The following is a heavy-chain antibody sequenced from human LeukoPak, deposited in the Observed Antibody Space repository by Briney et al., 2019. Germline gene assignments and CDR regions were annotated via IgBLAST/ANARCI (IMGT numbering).Heavy chain of an antibody. J-gene: IGHJ6*03. CDR3: ATSGTTGYYYYMDV. Sequence: SETLSLTCTVSGGSISNNSWSWIRQPPGKGLEWIGCIYYSGNTNYNSSLKSRVNISVDTSKNQFSLKLSSVTAADTAVYYCATSGTTGYYYYMDVWGKGTTVTVSS. D-gene: IGHD1-1*01. V-gene: IGHV4-59*01. CDR2: IYYSGNT. CDR1: GGSISNNS.